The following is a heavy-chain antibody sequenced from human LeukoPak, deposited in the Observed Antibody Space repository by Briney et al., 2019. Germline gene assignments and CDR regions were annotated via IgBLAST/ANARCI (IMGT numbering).Heavy chain of an antibody. CDR3: ARDDAGMFYSSSWYYFDY. D-gene: IGHD6-13*01. CDR2: ISSSSSYI. J-gene: IGHJ4*02. V-gene: IGHV3-21*01. Sequence: GGSLRLSCAASGFTFSSYSMNWVRQAPGKGPEWVSSISSSSSYIYYADSVKGRFTISRDNAKNSLYLQMNSLRAEDTAVYYCARDDAGMFYSSSWYYFDYWGQGTLVTVSS. CDR1: GFTFSSYS.